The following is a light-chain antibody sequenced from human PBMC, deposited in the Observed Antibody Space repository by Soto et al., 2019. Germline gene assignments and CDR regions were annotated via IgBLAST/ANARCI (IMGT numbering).Light chain of an antibody. CDR3: QQYYSTPLT. CDR2: WAS. J-gene: IGKJ1*01. CDR1: QSFLYSSNNKNY. Sequence: DIVMSQSPDSLAVSLGERATINCKSSQSFLYSSNNKNYLAWYQQKPGQPPKLLIYWASTRESGVPDRFSGSGSGTDFTLTISSLQAEDVAVYYCQQYYSTPLTFGHGSMVDI. V-gene: IGKV4-1*01.